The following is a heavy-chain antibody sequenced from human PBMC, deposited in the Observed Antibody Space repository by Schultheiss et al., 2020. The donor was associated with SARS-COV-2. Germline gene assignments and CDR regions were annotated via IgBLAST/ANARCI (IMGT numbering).Heavy chain of an antibody. J-gene: IGHJ4*02. Sequence: GSLRLSCAVSDGSFSDYYWTWIRQPPGKGLEWIGEIDHSGGTNYNPSLKSRVTISVDTSKNQFSLKLSSVTAADTAVYYCASRRLRLGELSLYGNDYWGQGTLVTVSS. V-gene: IGHV4-34*01. CDR1: DGSFSDYY. CDR3: ASRRLRLGELSLYGNDY. D-gene: IGHD3-16*02. CDR2: IDHSGGT.